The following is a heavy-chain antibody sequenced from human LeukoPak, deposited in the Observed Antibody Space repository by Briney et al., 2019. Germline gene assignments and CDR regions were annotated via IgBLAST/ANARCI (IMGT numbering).Heavy chain of an antibody. D-gene: IGHD1-26*01. V-gene: IGHV1-69*05. CDR1: GGTFNSYA. Sequence: ASVKVSCKASGGTFNSYAISWVRQAPGQGREWMGGIIPIFGTANYAQKFQGRVTITTDESTSTAYMELSSLRSEDTAVYYCARVPGSYWGMEGYYFDYWGQGTLVTVSS. J-gene: IGHJ4*02. CDR2: IIPIFGTA. CDR3: ARVPGSYWGMEGYYFDY.